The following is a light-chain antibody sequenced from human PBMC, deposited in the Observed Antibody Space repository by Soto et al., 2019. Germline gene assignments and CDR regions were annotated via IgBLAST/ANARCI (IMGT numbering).Light chain of an antibody. CDR2: YDS. CDR3: QVWDSSSDHNYV. Sequence: YELTQPPSVSVAPGKTARITCGGNNIGSKSVHWYQQKPGQAPVLVIYYDSDRPSGIPERFSGSNSGNTATLTISRVEAGDEADYYCQVWDSSSDHNYVFGTGTKVTVL. J-gene: IGLJ1*01. V-gene: IGLV3-21*04. CDR1: NIGSKS.